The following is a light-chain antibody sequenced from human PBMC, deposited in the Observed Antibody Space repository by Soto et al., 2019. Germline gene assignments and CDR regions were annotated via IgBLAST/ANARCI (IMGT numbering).Light chain of an antibody. CDR1: QSIGSN. CDR3: QQTYVIPQT. V-gene: IGKV1-39*01. J-gene: IGKJ2*01. CDR2: TAS. Sequence: DIQLTQSPSSLSASVGDRVSITCRTSQSIGSNLCWYQQKPGKAPDPLIYTASTLQTGVPSRFSGSGYATDFTLTISSLQPEDVATYFCQQTYVIPQTFGQGTKVEVK.